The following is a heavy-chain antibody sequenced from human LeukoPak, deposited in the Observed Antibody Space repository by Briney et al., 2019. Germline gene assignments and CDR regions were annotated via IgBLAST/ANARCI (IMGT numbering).Heavy chain of an antibody. V-gene: IGHV1-2*06. D-gene: IGHD3-3*01. CDR1: GYTFTGYY. CDR2: INPNSGGT. Sequence: ASVKVSCKASGYTFTGYYMHWVRQAPGQGLEWMGRINPNSGGTNYAQKFQGRVTMTRDTSISTAYMELSRLRSDDTAVYYCTRPYYDFWSGYADNWFDPWGQGTLVTVSS. CDR3: TRPYYDFWSGYADNWFDP. J-gene: IGHJ5*02.